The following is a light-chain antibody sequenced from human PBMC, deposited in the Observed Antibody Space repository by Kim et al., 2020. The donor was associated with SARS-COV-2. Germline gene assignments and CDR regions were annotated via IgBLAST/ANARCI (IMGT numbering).Light chain of an antibody. CDR1: QSVASNH. J-gene: IGKJ2*01. CDR2: GTS. Sequence: EIVLTQSPGTLSLSPGDRATLSCRASQSVASNHLAWFQQKPSQAPRLLLYGTSSRATGIPDRFSGSGSGTDFTLTISRLEPEDFAIYYCQQYDRSPYTFGQGTKLEI. V-gene: IGKV3-20*01. CDR3: QQYDRSPYT.